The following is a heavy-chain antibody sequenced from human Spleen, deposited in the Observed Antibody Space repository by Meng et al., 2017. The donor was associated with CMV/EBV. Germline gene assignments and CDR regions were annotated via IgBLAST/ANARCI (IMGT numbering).Heavy chain of an antibody. CDR1: SGSVSSGSYY. J-gene: IGHJ6*02. D-gene: IGHD3-3*01. CDR3: ARADSTIFGVVIGNMDV. V-gene: IGHV4-61*01. CDR2: IYYSGST. Sequence: SETLSLTCTVSSGSVSSGSYYWSWIRQPPGKGLEWIGYIYYSGSTNYNPSLKSRVTISVDTSKNQFSLKLSSVTAADTAVYYCARADSTIFGVVIGNMDVWGQGTTVTVSS.